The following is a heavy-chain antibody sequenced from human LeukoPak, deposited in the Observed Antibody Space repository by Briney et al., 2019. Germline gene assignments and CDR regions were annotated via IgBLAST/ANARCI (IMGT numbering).Heavy chain of an antibody. CDR3: AILEGGYYDSSGVGYY. CDR2: ISSSSSTI. J-gene: IGHJ4*02. D-gene: IGHD3-22*01. Sequence: PGGSLRLSCAASGFTFSSYSMNWVRQAPGKGLEWVSYISSSSSTIYYADSVKGRFTISRDNAKNSLYLQMNSLRAEDTAVYYCAILEGGYYDSSGVGYYWGQGTLVTVSS. CDR1: GFTFSSYS. V-gene: IGHV3-48*01.